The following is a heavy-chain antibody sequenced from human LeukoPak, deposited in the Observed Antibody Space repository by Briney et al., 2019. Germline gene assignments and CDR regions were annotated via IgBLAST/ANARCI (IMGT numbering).Heavy chain of an antibody. CDR2: MNPNSGNT. J-gene: IGHJ6*03. CDR1: GYTFTNYD. D-gene: IGHD6-13*01. V-gene: IGHV1-8*03. Sequence: ASVKVSCKASGYTFTNYDFNWVRQATGQGLEWMGWMNPNSGNTGYAQKFQGRVTITRNTSISTAYMELSSLRSEDTAVYYCARGRGIYPMDVWGKGTTVTVSS. CDR3: ARGRGIYPMDV.